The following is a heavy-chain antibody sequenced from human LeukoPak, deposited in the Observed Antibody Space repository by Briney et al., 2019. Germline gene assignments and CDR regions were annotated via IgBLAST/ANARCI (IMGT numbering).Heavy chain of an antibody. CDR2: INPSGGST. CDR1: GYTFTSYY. Sequence: ASVKVSCKASGYTFTSYYMHWVRQAPGQGLEWMGIINPSGGSTSYAQKFQGRVTMTRDTSTSTVYMELSGLRSEDTAVYYCASEYDSSGYYYGFYAFDIWGQGTMVTVSS. V-gene: IGHV1-46*01. J-gene: IGHJ3*02. CDR3: ASEYDSSGYYYGFYAFDI. D-gene: IGHD3-22*01.